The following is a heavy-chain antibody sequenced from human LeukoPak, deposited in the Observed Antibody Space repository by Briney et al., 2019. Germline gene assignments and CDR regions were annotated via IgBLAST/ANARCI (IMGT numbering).Heavy chain of an antibody. J-gene: IGHJ4*02. CDR1: GFTFSSYA. Sequence: GGSLRLSCAASGFTFSSYAMHWVRQAPGKGLEWVAVISYDGSNKYYADSVKGRFTISRDNSKNTLYLQMNSLRAEDTAVYYCAKERDIVVVPAAAVDYWGQGTLVTVSS. V-gene: IGHV3-30-3*01. CDR2: ISYDGSNK. D-gene: IGHD2-2*01. CDR3: AKERDIVVVPAAAVDY.